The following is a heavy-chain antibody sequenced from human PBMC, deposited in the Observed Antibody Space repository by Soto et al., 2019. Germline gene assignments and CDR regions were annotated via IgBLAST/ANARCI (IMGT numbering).Heavy chain of an antibody. CDR2: ISYDGSNK. CDR1: GLTFSSYG. CDR3: AKELTQDLWFGPKGPNGY. Sequence: SLRLSCAASGLTFSSYGMHWVRQAPGKGLEWVAVISYDGSNKYYADSVKGRFTISRDNPKNTLYLQMNSLRAEDTAVYYCAKELTQDLWFGPKGPNGYWGQGTLVTVSS. D-gene: IGHD3-10*01. V-gene: IGHV3-30*18. J-gene: IGHJ4*02.